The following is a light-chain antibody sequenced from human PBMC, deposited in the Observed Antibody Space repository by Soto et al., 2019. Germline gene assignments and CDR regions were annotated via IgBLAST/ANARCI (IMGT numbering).Light chain of an antibody. Sequence: QSALTQPASVSGSPGQSITISCTGTSSDVGGYNYVSWYQQHPGKDPKLMIYDVSNRPSGVSNRFSGSKSGNTATLTISGLQTEDEADYYCNSYTRSSTDVFGTGTKLTVL. V-gene: IGLV2-14*01. CDR3: NSYTRSSTDV. CDR2: DVS. CDR1: SSDVGGYNY. J-gene: IGLJ1*01.